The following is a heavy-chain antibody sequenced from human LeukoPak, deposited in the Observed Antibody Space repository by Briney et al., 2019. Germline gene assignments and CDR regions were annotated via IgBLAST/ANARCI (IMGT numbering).Heavy chain of an antibody. CDR1: GGSFSGYY. V-gene: IGHV4-34*01. Sequence: PSETLSLTCAVYGGSFSGYYWSWIRQPPGKGLEWIGEINHSGSTNYNPSLKSRVTISVDTSKNQFSLKLSSVTAADTAVYYCARERIAALNWFDPWGQGTLVTVSS. CDR2: INHSGST. CDR3: ARERIAALNWFDP. D-gene: IGHD6-6*01. J-gene: IGHJ5*02.